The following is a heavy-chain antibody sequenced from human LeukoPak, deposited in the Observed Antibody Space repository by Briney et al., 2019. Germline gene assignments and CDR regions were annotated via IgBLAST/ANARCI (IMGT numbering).Heavy chain of an antibody. Sequence: PSETLSLTCAVSGGSISSGGYSWSWIRQPPGKGLEWIGYIYHSGSTYYNPSLKSRVTISVDRSKNQFSLKLSSVTAADTAVYYCARAYRSAPNVYCSSTSCPWYFDLWGRGTLVTASS. V-gene: IGHV4-30-2*01. CDR2: IYHSGST. CDR3: ARAYRSAPNVYCSSTSCPWYFDL. D-gene: IGHD2-2*01. CDR1: GGSISSGGYS. J-gene: IGHJ2*01.